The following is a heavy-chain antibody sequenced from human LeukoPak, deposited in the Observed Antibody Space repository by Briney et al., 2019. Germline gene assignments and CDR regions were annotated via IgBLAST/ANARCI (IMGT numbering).Heavy chain of an antibody. CDR1: GFFFSIYT. V-gene: IGHV3-64D*06. CDR2: ISGSGNGFSI. J-gene: IGHJ4*02. Sequence: GGSLRLSCSASGFFFSIYTMYWVRQTPGKGPEYVSTISGSGNGFSIYYADSVKGRFTISRDDSKSILYLQMNGLRSEDTAVYYCVKDFGRVRGTPDSWGQGTLVTVSS. D-gene: IGHD3-16*01. CDR3: VKDFGRVRGTPDS.